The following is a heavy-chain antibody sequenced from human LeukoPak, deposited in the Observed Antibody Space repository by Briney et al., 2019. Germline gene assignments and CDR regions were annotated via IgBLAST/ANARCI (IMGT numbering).Heavy chain of an antibody. J-gene: IGHJ6*02. CDR2: ISSSGSTI. CDR1: GFTFSDYY. V-gene: IGHV3-11*01. CDR3: ARDPQGTMEDYYYYGMDV. D-gene: IGHD4/OR15-4a*01. Sequence: GGSLRLSCAASGFTFSDYYMSWIRQAPGKGLEWVSYISSSGSTIYYADSVKGRFTISRDNAKNSLYLQMNSLRAEDTAVYYCARDPQGTMEDYYYYGMDVWGQGTTVTVSS.